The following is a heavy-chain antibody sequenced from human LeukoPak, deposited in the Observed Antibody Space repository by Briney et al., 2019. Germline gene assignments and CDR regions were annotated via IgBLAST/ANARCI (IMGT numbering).Heavy chain of an antibody. CDR3: ARDLREQWLVGPLDY. V-gene: IGHV3-7*01. J-gene: IGHJ4*02. CDR2: IKQDGSEN. D-gene: IGHD6-19*01. Sequence: GGSLRLSCVASGFTFSSYWMSWVRQAPGKGLEWVANIKQDGSENFYVDSVKGRFTISRDNAKNSLYLQMNSLRAEDTAVYYCARDLREQWLVGPLDYWGQGTLVTVSS. CDR1: GFTFSSYW.